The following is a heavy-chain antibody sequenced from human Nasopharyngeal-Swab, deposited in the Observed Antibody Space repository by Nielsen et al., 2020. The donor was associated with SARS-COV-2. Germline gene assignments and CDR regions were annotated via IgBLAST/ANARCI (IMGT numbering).Heavy chain of an antibody. Sequence: SGPTLAKPTQTLTLTCTFSGFSLSTSGVGVGWIRQPPGKALEWLALIYCDDDKRYSPSLKSRLTITKDTSKNQVVLTMTNMDPVDTATYYCARMTTVNIIDYWGQGTLVTVSP. CDR2: IYCDDDK. CDR1: GFSLSTSGVG. CDR3: ARMTTVNIIDY. V-gene: IGHV2-5*02. D-gene: IGHD4-17*01. J-gene: IGHJ4*02.